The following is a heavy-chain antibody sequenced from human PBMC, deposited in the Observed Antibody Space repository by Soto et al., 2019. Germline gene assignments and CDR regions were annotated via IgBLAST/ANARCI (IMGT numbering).Heavy chain of an antibody. CDR3: GRDEVRNGVGV. Sequence: PGGSLRLSCVASGFTFSSYWMSWVRQAPGKGLEWVANIKGDGSEKKYVDSVKGRFTISRDNANNLVYLQMNSLRAKDTALYYCGRDEVRNGVGVWGQGTTVTVSS. J-gene: IGHJ6*02. V-gene: IGHV3-7*01. CDR1: GFTFSSYW. CDR2: IKGDGSEK.